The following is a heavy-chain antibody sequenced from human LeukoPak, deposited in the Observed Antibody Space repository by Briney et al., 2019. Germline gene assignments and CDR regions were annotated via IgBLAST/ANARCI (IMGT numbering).Heavy chain of an antibody. V-gene: IGHV3-21*01. Sequence: PGGSLRLSCAASGFTFSSYSMNWVRQAPGKGLEWVSSISSSSSYIYYADSVKGRFTISRDNAKNSLYLQMNSLRAEDTAVYYCAREYYDSSGYYYLDYWGQGTLVTVSS. CDR3: AREYYDSSGYYYLDY. J-gene: IGHJ4*02. D-gene: IGHD3-22*01. CDR1: GFTFSSYS. CDR2: ISSSSSYI.